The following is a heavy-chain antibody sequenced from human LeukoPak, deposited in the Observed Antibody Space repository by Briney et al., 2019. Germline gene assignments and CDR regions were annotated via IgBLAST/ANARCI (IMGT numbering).Heavy chain of an antibody. CDR2: INHSGST. J-gene: IGHJ3*02. D-gene: IGHD6-13*01. V-gene: IGHV4-34*01. CDR3: ARRIAAAEAFDI. CDR1: GGSFSGYY. Sequence: PSETLSLTCAVYGGSFSGYYWSWIRQPPGKGLEWIGEINHSGSTNYNPSLKSRVTISVDKSKNQFSLKLSSVTAADTAVYYCARRIAAAEAFDIWGQGTMVTVSS.